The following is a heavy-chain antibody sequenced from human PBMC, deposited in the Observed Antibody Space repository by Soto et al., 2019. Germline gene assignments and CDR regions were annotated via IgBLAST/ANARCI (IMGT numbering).Heavy chain of an antibody. J-gene: IGHJ4*02. CDR3: ATNDIEVITKGSFDY. CDR2: ISGSGGST. Sequence: GGSLRLSCAASGFTFSSYAMSWVRQAPGKGLEWVSAISGSGGSTYYADSVKGRFTISRDNSKNTLYLQMNSLRAEDTAVYYCATNDIEVITKGSFDYWGQGTLVTVSS. CDR1: GFTFSSYA. D-gene: IGHD3-22*01. V-gene: IGHV3-23*01.